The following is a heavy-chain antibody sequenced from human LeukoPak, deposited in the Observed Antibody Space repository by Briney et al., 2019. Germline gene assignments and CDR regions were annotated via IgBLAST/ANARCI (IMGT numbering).Heavy chain of an antibody. J-gene: IGHJ3*02. V-gene: IGHV3-23*01. CDR1: GFTFSSYA. D-gene: IGHD4-17*01. CDR3: AKAIGDYVAFDI. CDR2: ISGSGGST. Sequence: PGGSLRLSCAASGFTFSSYAMSWVRQAPGKGLEWVSAISGSGGSTYYADSVKGRFTISRDNSKNTLYLQMNSLRAEDAAVYYCAKAIGDYVAFDIWGQGTMVTVSS.